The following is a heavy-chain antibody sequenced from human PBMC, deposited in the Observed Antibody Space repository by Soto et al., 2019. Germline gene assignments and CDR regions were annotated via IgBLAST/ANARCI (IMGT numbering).Heavy chain of an antibody. V-gene: IGHV4-34*01. Sequence: QVQLQQWGAGLLKPSETLSLTCAVYGGSFSGYYWSWIRQPPGKGLEWIGEINHSGSTNYNPSLKSRVTMSVDTSKNQFSLKLSSVTAADTAVYYCARGAVDPHYYYYYGMDVWGQGTTVTVSS. CDR1: GGSFSGYY. D-gene: IGHD6-19*01. CDR2: INHSGST. J-gene: IGHJ6*02. CDR3: ARGAVDPHYYYYYGMDV.